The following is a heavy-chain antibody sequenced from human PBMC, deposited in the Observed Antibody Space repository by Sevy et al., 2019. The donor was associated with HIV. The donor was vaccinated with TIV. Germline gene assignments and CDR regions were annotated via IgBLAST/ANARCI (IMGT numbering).Heavy chain of an antibody. V-gene: IGHV1-18*01. CDR2: ISTYNSNR. CDR1: GDTFGNYG. D-gene: IGHD5-12*01. J-gene: IGHJ5*02. Sequence: ASVKVSCKASGDTFGNYGITWVRQAPGQGLEWMGWISTYNSNRKSAQKFQGRVSMTTDASTSTAYMELMSLRKDDTAVYYCAIGVSVVPTKGVWFDPWGLGTLVTVSS. CDR3: AIGVSVVPTKGVWFDP.